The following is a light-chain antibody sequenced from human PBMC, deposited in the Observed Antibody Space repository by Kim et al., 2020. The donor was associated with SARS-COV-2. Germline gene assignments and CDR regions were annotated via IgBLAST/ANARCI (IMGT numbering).Light chain of an antibody. CDR3: NSRDSSGNHNWV. J-gene: IGLJ3*02. Sequence: LGQTSRITCQGDNLRNYYANCYQQKPGQAPVLVIYAKNNRPTGIPDRFSGYSSGNTASLTITETQAEDDADYYCNSRDSSGNHNWVFGGGTQLTVL. CDR1: NLRNYY. V-gene: IGLV3-19*01. CDR2: AKN.